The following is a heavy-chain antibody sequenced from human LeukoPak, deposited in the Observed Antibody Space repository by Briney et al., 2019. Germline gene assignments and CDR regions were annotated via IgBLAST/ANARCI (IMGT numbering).Heavy chain of an antibody. Sequence: SETLSLTCPVSGYSLSSGYYWGWIRQPPGKGLEWIGSIYHSGSTYYNPSLKSRVTISVDTSKNQFSLKLSSVTAADTAVYYCARLLVSGGFADYWGQGTLVTVSS. J-gene: IGHJ4*02. CDR1: GYSLSSGYY. D-gene: IGHD3-10*01. CDR2: IYHSGST. CDR3: ARLLVSGGFADY. V-gene: IGHV4-38-2*01.